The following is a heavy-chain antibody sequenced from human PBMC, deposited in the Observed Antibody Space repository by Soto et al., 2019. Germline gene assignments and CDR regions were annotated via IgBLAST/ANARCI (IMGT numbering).Heavy chain of an antibody. CDR3: ARDGREASGMDV. CDR1: GGSISSHY. Sequence: SENLSLTCTVSGGSISSHYWSWVRQAPGKGLEWMGHIYYRGSTSYNPSLRSRSTISVDTSNNQFSLKLNSVPTADTAVYYCARDGREASGMDVWGQGTKVTVSS. CDR2: IYYRGST. V-gene: IGHV4-59*11. J-gene: IGHJ6*02. D-gene: IGHD1-26*01.